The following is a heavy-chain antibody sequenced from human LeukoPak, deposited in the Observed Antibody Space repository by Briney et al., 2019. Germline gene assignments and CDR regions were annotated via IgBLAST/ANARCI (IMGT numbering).Heavy chain of an antibody. CDR1: GYTFTDYY. CDR2: MNPNSGNT. CDR3: AREGGSSWYIIHRDNWFDP. Sequence: GSVKVSCKASGYTFTDYYMHWVRQAPGQGLEWMGWMNPNSGNTGYAQKFQGRVTMTRNTSISTAYMELSSLRSEDTAVYYCAREGGSSWYIIHRDNWFDPWGQGTLVTVSS. D-gene: IGHD6-13*01. V-gene: IGHV1-8*02. J-gene: IGHJ5*02.